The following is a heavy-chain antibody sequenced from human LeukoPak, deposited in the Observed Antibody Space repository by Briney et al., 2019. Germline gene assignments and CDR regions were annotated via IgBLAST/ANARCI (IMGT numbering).Heavy chain of an antibody. J-gene: IGHJ5*02. CDR2: IYYSGST. Sequence: PSETLSLTSTVSGGSISSGGYYWSWIRQHPGKGLEWIGYIYYSGSTYYNPSLKSRVTISVDTSKNQFSLKLSSVTAADTAVYYCARGRIVVVTAIPQGFDPWGQGTLVTVSS. D-gene: IGHD2-21*02. CDR1: GGSISSGGYY. V-gene: IGHV4-31*03. CDR3: ARGRIVVVTAIPQGFDP.